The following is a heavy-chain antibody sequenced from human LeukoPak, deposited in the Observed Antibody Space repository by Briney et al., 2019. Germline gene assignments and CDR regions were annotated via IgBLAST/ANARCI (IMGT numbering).Heavy chain of an antibody. CDR3: AREGPYGALDY. V-gene: IGHV4-61*02. CDR2: IYTSGST. Sequence: SETLSLTCTVSGGSISSGSYYWSWIRQPAGKGLEWIGRIYTSGSTNYNPSLKSRVTISVDTSKNQFSLKLSSVTAADTAVYYCAREGPYGALDYWGQGTLVTVSS. D-gene: IGHD3-10*01. CDR1: GGSISSGSYY. J-gene: IGHJ4*02.